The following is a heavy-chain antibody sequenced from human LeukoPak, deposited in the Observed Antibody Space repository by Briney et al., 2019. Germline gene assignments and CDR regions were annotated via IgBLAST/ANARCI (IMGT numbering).Heavy chain of an antibody. Sequence: PVKVSCKASGGTFSSYTISWVRQAPGQGLEWMGRIIPILGIANYAQKFQGRVTITADKSTSTAYMELSSLRSEDTAVYYCASAIVVVPAAILFQHWGQGTLVTVSS. D-gene: IGHD2-2*02. CDR1: GGTFSSYT. CDR3: ASAIVVVPAAILFQH. V-gene: IGHV1-69*02. J-gene: IGHJ1*01. CDR2: IIPILGIA.